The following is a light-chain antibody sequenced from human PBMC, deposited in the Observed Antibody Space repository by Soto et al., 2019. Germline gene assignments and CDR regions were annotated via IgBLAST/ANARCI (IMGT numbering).Light chain of an antibody. CDR1: KSNIGANYE. CDR2: GLN. J-gene: IGLJ2*01. Sequence: QSVLTQPPSVSGAPGERITVSCTGSKSNIGANYEVHWYQQLPGTAPKLLLFGLNSRPSGVPDRFSASKSGTSVSLAITGLQTNDEGDYYCQSYDNVLNTLVFGGGTKVTVL. V-gene: IGLV1-40*01. CDR3: QSYDNVLNTLV.